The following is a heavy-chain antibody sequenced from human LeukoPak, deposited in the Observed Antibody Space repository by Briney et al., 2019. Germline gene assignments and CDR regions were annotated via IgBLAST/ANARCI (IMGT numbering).Heavy chain of an antibody. CDR3: ARDSVPAAYSYCCCYMDV. D-gene: IGHD2-2*01. Sequence: GRTLRLSCAASGFTFNKYDMHGVRQAPGKGLEWVADISYDGSNKYYADSVKGRFTIPRDHSKNTLYLQMNSRRAEDTAVYYCARDSVPAAYSYCCCYMDVWGKGTTVTVSS. CDR1: GFTFNKYD. J-gene: IGHJ6*03. V-gene: IGHV3-30*19. CDR2: ISYDGSNK.